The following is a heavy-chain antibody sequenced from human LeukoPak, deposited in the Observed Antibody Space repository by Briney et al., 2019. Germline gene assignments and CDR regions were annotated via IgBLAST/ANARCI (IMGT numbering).Heavy chain of an antibody. V-gene: IGHV1-46*01. D-gene: IGHD2-15*01. J-gene: IGHJ4*02. Sequence: ASVKVSCKASGGTFSSYYMHWVRQAPGQGLEWMGIINPSGGSTSYAQKFQGRVTMTRDMSTSTVYMELSSLRSEDTAVYYCARGWTDVVVVAATLDYWGQGTLVTVSS. CDR3: ARGWTDVVVVAATLDY. CDR1: GGTFSSYY. CDR2: INPSGGST.